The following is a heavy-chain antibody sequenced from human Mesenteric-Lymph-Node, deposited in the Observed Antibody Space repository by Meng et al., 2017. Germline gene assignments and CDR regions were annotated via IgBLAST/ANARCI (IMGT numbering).Heavy chain of an antibody. CDR1: GYSFTSYW. CDR2: IYPGDSDT. J-gene: IGHJ3*02. D-gene: IGHD3-22*01. V-gene: IGHV5-51*01. Sequence: KVFCKGSGYSFTSYWIGWVRQMPGKGLEWMGIIYPGDSDTRYSPSFQGQVTLLADKSISTAYLQWSSLKASDTAMYYCARRGGNYYDSSGYYFLDAFDIWGQGTMVTVSS. CDR3: ARRGGNYYDSSGYYFLDAFDI.